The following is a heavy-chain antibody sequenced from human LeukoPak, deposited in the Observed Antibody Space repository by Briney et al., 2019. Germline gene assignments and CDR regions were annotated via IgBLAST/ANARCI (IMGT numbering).Heavy chain of an antibody. CDR1: GFKFDDYA. CDR3: ASGDCSSTSCLDY. Sequence: GRSLRLSCAASGFKFDDYAMHWVRQVAGKGLEWVSSISWNSDTIGYADSVKGRFTISRDKAKKSVYLQMNSLRAEDTAVYYCASGDCSSTSCLDYWGQGTLVTVSS. V-gene: IGHV3-9*01. D-gene: IGHD2-2*01. CDR2: ISWNSDTI. J-gene: IGHJ4*02.